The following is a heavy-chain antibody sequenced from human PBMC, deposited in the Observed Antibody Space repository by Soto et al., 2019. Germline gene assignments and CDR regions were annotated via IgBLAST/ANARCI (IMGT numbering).Heavy chain of an antibody. CDR2: IYPGDSDI. J-gene: IGHJ6*02. Sequence: PGESLKISCKGSGYSFTSYWIGWVRQMPGKGLEWMGIIYPGDSDIRYSPSFQGQVTISADKSISTAYLQWSSLKASDTAMYYCARQKGGSGSYYNTDYGMDVWGQGTTVTVSS. CDR3: ARQKGGSGSYYNTDYGMDV. D-gene: IGHD3-10*01. V-gene: IGHV5-51*01. CDR1: GYSFTSYW.